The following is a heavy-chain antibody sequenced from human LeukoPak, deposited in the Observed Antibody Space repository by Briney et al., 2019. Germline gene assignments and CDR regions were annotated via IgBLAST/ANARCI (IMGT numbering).Heavy chain of an antibody. CDR3: AGGMDTAMGVDY. CDR1: GGSISSSSYY. J-gene: IGHJ4*02. V-gene: IGHV4-39*01. Sequence: SETLSLTCTVSGGSISSSSYYWGWIRQPPGKGLEWIGSIYYSGSTYYNPSLKSRVTISVDTSKNQFSLKLSSVTAADTAVYYCAGGMDTAMGVDYWGQGTLVTVSS. D-gene: IGHD5-18*01. CDR2: IYYSGST.